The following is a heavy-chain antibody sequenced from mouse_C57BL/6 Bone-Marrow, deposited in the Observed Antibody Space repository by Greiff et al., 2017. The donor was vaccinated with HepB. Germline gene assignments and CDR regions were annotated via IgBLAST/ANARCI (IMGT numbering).Heavy chain of an antibody. J-gene: IGHJ3*01. D-gene: IGHD1-1*01. CDR2: IYPGSGNT. CDR1: GYTFTDYY. V-gene: IGHV1-76*01. Sequence: QVQLKQSGAELVRPGASVKLSCKASGYTFTDYYINWVKQRPGQGLEWIARIYPGSGNTYYNEKFKGKATLTAEKSSSTAYMQLSSLTSEDSAVYFCARWDYYGSSYGFAYWGQGTLVTVSA. CDR3: ARWDYYGSSYGFAY.